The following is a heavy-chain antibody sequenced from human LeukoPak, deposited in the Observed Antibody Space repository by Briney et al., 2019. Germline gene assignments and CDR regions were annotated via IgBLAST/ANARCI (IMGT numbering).Heavy chain of an antibody. Sequence: GGSLRLSCAASGFTFSSYGMHWVRQAPGKGLEWVAVIPYDGSNKYYADSVKGRFTISRDNSKNTLYLQMNSLRAEDTAVYYCARDVGSIVVVPAAMVLDPWGQGTLVTVSS. D-gene: IGHD2-2*01. J-gene: IGHJ5*02. CDR2: IPYDGSNK. V-gene: IGHV3-30*03. CDR1: GFTFSSYG. CDR3: ARDVGSIVVVPAAMVLDP.